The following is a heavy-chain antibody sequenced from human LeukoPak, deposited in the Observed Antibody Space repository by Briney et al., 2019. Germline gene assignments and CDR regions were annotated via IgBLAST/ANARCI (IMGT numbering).Heavy chain of an antibody. V-gene: IGHV1-18*01. CDR2: ISAYNGNT. CDR1: GYAFTSYG. D-gene: IGHD3-10*01. J-gene: IGHJ3*02. Sequence: ASVKVSCKASGYAFTSYGISWVRQAPGQGLEWMGWISAYNGNTNYAQKLQGRVTMTTDTSTSTAYMELRSLRSDDTAVYYCARIRITMVRGVIDRKDALDIWGQGTMVTVSS. CDR3: ARIRITMVRGVIDRKDALDI.